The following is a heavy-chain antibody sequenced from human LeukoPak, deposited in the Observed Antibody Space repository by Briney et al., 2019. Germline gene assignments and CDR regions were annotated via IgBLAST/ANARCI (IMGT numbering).Heavy chain of an antibody. CDR1: GFTFSIFA. CDR3: AKLLGSYYSEAADY. Sequence: PGGSLRLSCAASGFTFSIFAMSWVRQAPGKGLEWVSAISGSGGSTYYADSVKGRFTISRDNSKNTLYLQMNSLRAEDTAVYYCAKLLGSYYSEAADYWGQGTLVTVSS. J-gene: IGHJ4*02. CDR2: ISGSGGST. D-gene: IGHD1-26*01. V-gene: IGHV3-23*01.